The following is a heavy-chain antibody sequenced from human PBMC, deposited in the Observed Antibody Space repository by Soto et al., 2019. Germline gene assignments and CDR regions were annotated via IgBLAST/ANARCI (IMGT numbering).Heavy chain of an antibody. V-gene: IGHV3-23*01. Sequence: HPGGSLRLSCVTSGFTFSTYAMTWVRQAPGKGLEWVSGISESGGSTYYVDSVKGRFTISRDNSKNTLYLQMTGLRAEDTAVYYCAKESGRGLRPYWGQGTLVTVSS. CDR3: AKESGRGLRPY. D-gene: IGHD1-26*01. CDR1: GFTFSTYA. J-gene: IGHJ4*02. CDR2: ISESGGST.